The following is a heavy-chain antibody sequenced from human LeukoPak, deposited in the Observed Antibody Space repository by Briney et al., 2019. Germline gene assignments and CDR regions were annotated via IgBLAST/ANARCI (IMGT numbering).Heavy chain of an antibody. CDR3: ARQHSSGLDY. D-gene: IGHD3-22*01. Sequence: SETLSLTCGVSGGSISGSSYHWGWIRQPPGKGLEWIGIIYYNGATYYNPSLKSRVTISIDTSKNQFSLKLSSVTAADTAVYFCARQHSSGLDYWGQGTLVTVSS. J-gene: IGHJ4*02. CDR1: GGSISGSSYH. CDR2: IYYNGAT. V-gene: IGHV4-39*01.